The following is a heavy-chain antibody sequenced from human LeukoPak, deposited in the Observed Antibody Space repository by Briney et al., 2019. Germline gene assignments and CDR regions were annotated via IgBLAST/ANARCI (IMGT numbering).Heavy chain of an antibody. Sequence: GGSLRLSCAASGFTFSSYAMSWVRQAPGKGLEWVSTISGNGRSTYYGDSVKGRFTISRDNSKNTLSLQMNSLRAEDTAVYYCAKEYYVLLVYALGGSFDYWGRGTLDAVSS. V-gene: IGHV3-23*01. CDR1: GFTFSSYA. J-gene: IGHJ4*02. CDR3: AKEYYVLLVYALGGSFDY. D-gene: IGHD2-8*02. CDR2: ISGNGRST.